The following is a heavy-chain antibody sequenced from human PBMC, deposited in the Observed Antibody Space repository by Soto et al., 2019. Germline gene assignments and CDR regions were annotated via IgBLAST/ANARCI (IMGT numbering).Heavy chain of an antibody. CDR1: GFTFSDYF. CDR3: AIGHWLGC. D-gene: IGHD6-19*01. CDR2: IKQDGNER. Sequence: ELQLVDSGGALVQPGESPRLSCAASGFTFSDYFMTWVRQAPGKGLEWVSTIKQDGNERYYVDSVKGRFTISRDNAKQSLYLQMNALRAEDTAVYYCAIGHWLGCWGPGTLVTVSS. V-gene: IGHV3-7*01. J-gene: IGHJ4*02.